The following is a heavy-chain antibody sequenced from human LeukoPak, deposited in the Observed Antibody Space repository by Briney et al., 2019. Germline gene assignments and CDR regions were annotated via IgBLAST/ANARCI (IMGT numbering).Heavy chain of an antibody. CDR3: ARARIPYGSGSQDAFDI. Sequence: GGSLRLSCAASGFTFSSYGMHWVRQAPGKGLEWVAVISYDGSNKYYADSVKGRFTISRDNSKNSLYLQMNSLRAEDTAVYYCARARIPYGSGSQDAFDIWGQGTMVTVSS. CDR1: GFTFSSYG. CDR2: ISYDGSNK. D-gene: IGHD3-10*01. J-gene: IGHJ3*02. V-gene: IGHV3-30*03.